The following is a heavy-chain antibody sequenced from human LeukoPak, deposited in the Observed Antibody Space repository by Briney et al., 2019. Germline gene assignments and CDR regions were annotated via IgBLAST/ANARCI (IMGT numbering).Heavy chain of an antibody. D-gene: IGHD3-10*01. CDR3: ARITMVRVIDY. J-gene: IGHJ4*02. CDR2: ISCYGGNT. CDR1: GFPFNSYA. Sequence: GGPLTLSCAASGFPFNSYAMHWVRQAPGKGLEYVSAISCYGGNTFYANSVKARYTISRDIYKNTLYLQMGSLRGEDMAVYYCARITMVRVIDYWREGTLVSVSS. V-gene: IGHV3-64*01.